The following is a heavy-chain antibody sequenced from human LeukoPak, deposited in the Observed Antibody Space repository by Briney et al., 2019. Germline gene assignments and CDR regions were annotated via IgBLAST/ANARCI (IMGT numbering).Heavy chain of an antibody. J-gene: IGHJ5*02. D-gene: IGHD3-22*01. CDR2: IYYTGST. CDR3: AKDRGHYSDSTGYYHNWFDP. V-gene: IGHV4-59*01. CDR1: GGSISSYY. Sequence: SETLSLTCTVSGGSISSYYWSWIRQPPGKGLEWIGYIYYTGSTNYNPSLKSRVTISADMSKNQFSLKLTSVTAADTAVYYCAKDRGHYSDSTGYYHNWFDPWGQGTLVTVS.